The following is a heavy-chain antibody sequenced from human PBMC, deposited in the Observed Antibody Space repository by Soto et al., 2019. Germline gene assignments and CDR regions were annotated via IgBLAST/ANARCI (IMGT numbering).Heavy chain of an antibody. V-gene: IGHV3-23*01. J-gene: IGHJ3*02. D-gene: IGHD6-13*01. Sequence: GGAQRLLYAASGFTFSSYSMSWVRQAPGKGLEWVSAISGSGGSTYYADSVKGRFTISRDNSKNTLYLQMNSLRAEDTAVYYCAKEGIAAAEGAFDIWGQGTMVTVSS. CDR2: ISGSGGST. CDR1: GFTFSSYS. CDR3: AKEGIAAAEGAFDI.